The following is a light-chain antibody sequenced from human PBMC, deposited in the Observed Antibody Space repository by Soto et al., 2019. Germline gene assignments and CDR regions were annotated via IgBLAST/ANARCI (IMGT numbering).Light chain of an antibody. CDR2: AAS. V-gene: IGKV1-39*01. J-gene: IGKJ5*01. CDR3: QQHNSFSIT. Sequence: DIQMTQSPSSLSASVGDRVTITCRASQSISSYLNWYQQKPGKAPKLLIYAASSLQSGVPSRFSGTGSGTEFTLSIDSLQPDDFATYYCQQHNSFSITFGQGTRLEIK. CDR1: QSISSY.